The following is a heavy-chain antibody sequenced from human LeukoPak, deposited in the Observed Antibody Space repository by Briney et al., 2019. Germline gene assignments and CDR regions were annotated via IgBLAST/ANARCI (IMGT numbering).Heavy chain of an antibody. Sequence: GGSLRLSCAASGFTFSSYWMHWVREASGKGLVWVSRINSDGSSTSYADSVKGRFTISRDNAKNTLYLQMNSLRAEDTAVYYCARARYGGNYYFDYWGQGTLVTVSS. CDR3: ARARYGGNYYFDY. CDR1: GFTFSSYW. CDR2: INSDGSST. D-gene: IGHD4-23*01. V-gene: IGHV3-74*01. J-gene: IGHJ4*02.